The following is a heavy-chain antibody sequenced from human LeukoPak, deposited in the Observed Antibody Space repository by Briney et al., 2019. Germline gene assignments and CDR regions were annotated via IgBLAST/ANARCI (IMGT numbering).Heavy chain of an antibody. CDR3: AREVDLLTGYYASNSIWFDP. CDR2: ISAYNGNT. J-gene: IGHJ5*02. V-gene: IGHV1-18*01. Sequence: GASVKVSCKASGYTFTSYGISWVRQAPGQGLEWMGWISAYNGNTNYAQKLQGRVTMTTDTSTSTAYMELRSLRSDDTAVYYCAREVDLLTGYYASNSIWFDPWGQGTLVTVSS. CDR1: GYTFTSYG. D-gene: IGHD3-9*01.